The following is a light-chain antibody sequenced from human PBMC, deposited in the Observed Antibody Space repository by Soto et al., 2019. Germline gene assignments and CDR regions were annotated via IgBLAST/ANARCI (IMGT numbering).Light chain of an antibody. CDR2: KAS. Sequence: DIQMTQAPSTLSASVGDRVTITCRASQSISSWFAWYQQKPGKAPKLLIYKASSLESGVPSRFSGSGSGTEFTLTISSLQTDDFATYYCQQYNSGGFTFGPGNKVDIK. CDR3: QQYNSGGFT. CDR1: QSISSW. V-gene: IGKV1-5*03. J-gene: IGKJ3*01.